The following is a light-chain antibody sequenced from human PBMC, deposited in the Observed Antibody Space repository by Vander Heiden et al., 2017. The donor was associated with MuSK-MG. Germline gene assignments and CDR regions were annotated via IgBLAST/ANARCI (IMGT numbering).Light chain of an antibody. J-gene: IGLJ3*02. Sequence: QTVVTQEPSLTVSPGGTVTLTCASSTGAVTSGYYPNWFQQKPGQAPRALIYSISNKHSWTPARFTGSLLGGKAALTLSGVQPEDEAEYYCRLYYGGAWVFGGGTKLTVL. V-gene: IGLV7-43*01. CDR1: TGAVTSGYY. CDR3: RLYYGGAWV. CDR2: SIS.